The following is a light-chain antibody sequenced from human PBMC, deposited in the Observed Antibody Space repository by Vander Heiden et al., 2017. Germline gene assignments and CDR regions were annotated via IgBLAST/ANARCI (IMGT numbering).Light chain of an antibody. V-gene: IGKV3-20*01. Sequence: IVFTLSPRTLSLSPGERATLPCRASQSVSSSYLAWYQQKPGQAPRLLIYGASSRATGIPDRFSGSGSGTDFTLTISRLEPEDFAVYYCQQYGSSLLTFGGGTKVEIK. CDR2: GAS. CDR3: QQYGSSLLT. CDR1: QSVSSSY. J-gene: IGKJ4*01.